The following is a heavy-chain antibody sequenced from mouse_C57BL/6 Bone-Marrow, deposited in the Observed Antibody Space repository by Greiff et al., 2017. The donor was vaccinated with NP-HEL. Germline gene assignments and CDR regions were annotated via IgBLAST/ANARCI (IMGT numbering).Heavy chain of an antibody. V-gene: IGHV5-6*02. CDR2: ISSGGSYT. Sequence: DVMLVESGGDLVKPGGSLKLSCAASGFTFSSYGMSWVRQTPDKRLEWVATISSGGSYTYYPAIVTGRFTISRDNAKNTLYLQMSSLKSEDTAMYYCESPYDYDVAWFAYWGQGTLVTVSA. CDR1: GFTFSSYG. D-gene: IGHD2-4*01. J-gene: IGHJ3*01. CDR3: ESPYDYDVAWFAY.